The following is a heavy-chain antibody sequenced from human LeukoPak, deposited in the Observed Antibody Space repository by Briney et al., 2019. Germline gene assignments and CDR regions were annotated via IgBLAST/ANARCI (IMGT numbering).Heavy chain of an antibody. CDR1: GGSFSGYY. V-gene: IGHV4-34*01. D-gene: IGHD2-15*01. J-gene: IGHJ4*02. CDR2: INHSGST. Sequence: SETLSLTCAVYGGSFSGYYWSRIRQPPGKGLEWIGEINHSGSTNYNPSLKSRVTISVDTSKSQFSLKLSSVTAADTAVYYCARDGVLYCSGGSCYPHFDYWGQGTLVTVSS. CDR3: ARDGVLYCSGGSCYPHFDY.